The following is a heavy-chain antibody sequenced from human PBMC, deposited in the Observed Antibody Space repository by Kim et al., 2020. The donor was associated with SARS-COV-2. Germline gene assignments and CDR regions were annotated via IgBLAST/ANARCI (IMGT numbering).Heavy chain of an antibody. Sequence: GGSLRLSCAASGFTFDDYAMHWVRQAPGKGLEWVSGISWNSGSIGYADSVKGRFTISRDNAKNSLYLQMNSLRAEDTALYYCAKDGTAMVTGYYYYMDVWGKGTTVTVSS. V-gene: IGHV3-9*01. CDR2: ISWNSGSI. J-gene: IGHJ6*03. D-gene: IGHD5-18*01. CDR3: AKDGTAMVTGYYYYMDV. CDR1: GFTFDDYA.